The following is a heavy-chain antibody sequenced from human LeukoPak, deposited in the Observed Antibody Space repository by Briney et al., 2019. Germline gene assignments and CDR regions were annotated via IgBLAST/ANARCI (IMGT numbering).Heavy chain of an antibody. CDR1: GYTFTGYY. CDR2: INPNSGNT. Sequence: ASVKVSCKASGYTFTGYYMHWVRQAPGQGLEWMGWINPNSGNTGYAQKFQGRVTMTRNTSTSTAYMELSSLRSEDTAVYYCARGIEVQLLSNWFDPWGQGTLVTVSS. V-gene: IGHV1-8*02. D-gene: IGHD2-2*01. CDR3: ARGIEVQLLSNWFDP. J-gene: IGHJ5*02.